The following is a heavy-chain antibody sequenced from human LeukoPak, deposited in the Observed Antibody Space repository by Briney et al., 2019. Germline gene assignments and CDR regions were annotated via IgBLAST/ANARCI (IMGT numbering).Heavy chain of an antibody. CDR1: GGSISSSNYY. V-gene: IGHV4-39*01. CDR2: IYYSGTT. D-gene: IGHD3-10*01. CDR3: ARQISDYYYYYMDV. J-gene: IGHJ6*03. Sequence: SETLSLTCTVSGGSISSSNYYWGWIRQPPGKGLEWIGTIYYSGTTYYNPSLESRVTISEDTSKNQFSLTLRSVTAADTAVYYCARQISDYYYYYMDVWGKGTTVTVSS.